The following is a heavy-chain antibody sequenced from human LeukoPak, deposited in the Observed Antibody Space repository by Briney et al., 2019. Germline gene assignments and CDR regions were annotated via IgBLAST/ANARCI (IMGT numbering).Heavy chain of an antibody. J-gene: IGHJ4*02. D-gene: IGHD6-13*01. V-gene: IGHV3-21*01. Sequence: GGSLRLSCAASGFTFSSYSMNWVRQAPGKGLEWVSSINILSNYIYYADSVKGRFTISKDNAKNSLYLQMKSLRAEDTAVYYCARDSHSSSWYSEFDYWGQGTLVTVSS. CDR3: ARDSHSSSWYSEFDY. CDR1: GFTFSSYS. CDR2: INILSNYI.